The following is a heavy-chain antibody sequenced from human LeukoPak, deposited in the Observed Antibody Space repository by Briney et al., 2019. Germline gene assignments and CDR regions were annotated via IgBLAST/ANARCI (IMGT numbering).Heavy chain of an antibody. V-gene: IGHV3-33*01. D-gene: IGHD2-2*02. CDR3: ARDTSSRGYTPDY. CDR2: IWYDGSNK. Sequence: PGRSLRLSCAGSGFSFSRFGMHWVRQAPGKGLEWVEVIWYDGSNKYYAESVKGRFTSSRDNSKNTLYLQMNSLRAEDTAVYYCARDTSSRGYTPDYWGQGTLVTVSS. CDR1: GFSFSRFG. J-gene: IGHJ4*02.